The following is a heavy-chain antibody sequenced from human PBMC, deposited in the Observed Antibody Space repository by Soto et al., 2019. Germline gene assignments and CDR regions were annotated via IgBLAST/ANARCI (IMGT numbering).Heavy chain of an antibody. J-gene: IGHJ6*02. D-gene: IGHD3-10*01. Sequence: SETLSLTCTVSGGSISSSSYYWGWIRQPPGKGLEWIGSIYYSGGTYYNPSLKSRVTISVDTSKNQFSLKLSSVTAADTAVYYCARQTYYGSGSHRYYYYYGMDVWGQGTTIT. CDR3: ARQTYYGSGSHRYYYYYGMDV. V-gene: IGHV4-39*01. CDR1: GGSISSSSYY. CDR2: IYYSGGT.